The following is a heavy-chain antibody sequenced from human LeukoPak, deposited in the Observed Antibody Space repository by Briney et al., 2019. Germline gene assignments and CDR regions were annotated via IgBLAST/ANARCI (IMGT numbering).Heavy chain of an antibody. V-gene: IGHV3-33*01. Sequence: PGGSLRLSREASGFIFSHYGMHWVRQAPGKGLEWVAVIWSDGSNRFYAGSVKGRFTISRDNSQNTVFLQMDSLRAEDTAMYYCARDAQGGFDYSNSLKYWGHGTLVTVSS. CDR3: ARDAQGGFDYSNSLKY. J-gene: IGHJ4*01. D-gene: IGHD4-11*01. CDR2: IWSDGSNR. CDR1: GFIFSHYG.